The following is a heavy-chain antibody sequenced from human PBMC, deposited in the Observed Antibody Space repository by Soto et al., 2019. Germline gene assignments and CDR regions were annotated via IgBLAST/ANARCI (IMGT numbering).Heavy chain of an antibody. Sequence: PGGSLRLSCVASGFTFSSYAMSWVRQAPGKGLEWVSGLSGGGDITSYADSVKGRFTISRDNSKNTLYLQMNSLRAEDTALYYCAKGTAYHFYVGLAVWSQGTTVPVSS. CDR3: AKGTAYHFYVGLAV. V-gene: IGHV3-23*01. D-gene: IGHD2-21*02. J-gene: IGHJ6*02. CDR2: LSGGGDIT. CDR1: GFTFSSYA.